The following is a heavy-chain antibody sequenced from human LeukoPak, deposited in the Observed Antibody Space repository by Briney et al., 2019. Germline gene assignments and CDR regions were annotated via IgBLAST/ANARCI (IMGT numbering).Heavy chain of an antibody. Sequence: ASAKVSCKASGYTFTSYDINWVRQATGQGLEWMGWMNPNSGNTGYAQKFQGRVTITRNTSISTAYMELSSLRSEDTAVYYCARARKEYYGSGRQDYFDYWGQGTLVTVSS. CDR2: MNPNSGNT. V-gene: IGHV1-8*03. CDR1: GYTFTSYD. J-gene: IGHJ4*02. CDR3: ARARKEYYGSGRQDYFDY. D-gene: IGHD3-10*01.